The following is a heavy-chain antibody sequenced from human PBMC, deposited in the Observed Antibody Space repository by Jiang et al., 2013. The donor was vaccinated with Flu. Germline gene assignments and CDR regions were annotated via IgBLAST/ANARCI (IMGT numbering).Heavy chain of an antibody. CDR1: GYSFTSYW. V-gene: IGHV5-10-1*01. CDR2: IDPSDXYT. D-gene: IGHD3-22*01. Sequence: LRISCKGSGYSFTSYWISWVRQMPGKGLEWMGRIDPSDXYTNYSPSFQGHVTISADKSISTAYLQWSSLKASDTAMYYCARHYDSSGYSDYWGQGTLVTVSS. J-gene: IGHJ4*02. CDR3: ARHYDSSGYSDY.